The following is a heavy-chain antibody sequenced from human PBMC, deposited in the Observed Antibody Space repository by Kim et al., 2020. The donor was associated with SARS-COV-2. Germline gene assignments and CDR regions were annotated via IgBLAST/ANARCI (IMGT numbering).Heavy chain of an antibody. CDR1: GFTFRDYT. J-gene: IGHJ6*03. D-gene: IGHD2-15*01. Sequence: GGSLRLSCATSGFTFRDYTLHWVRQAPGKGLEWVSTISWNSGVIDYADSVRGRFTISRDNTKNSLYLQMSSLRPEDTALYYCAKEAGSQGLSSVDFYYYMDVWGKGTTVIVSS. V-gene: IGHV3-9*01. CDR3: AKEAGSQGLSSVDFYYYMDV. CDR2: ISWNSGVI.